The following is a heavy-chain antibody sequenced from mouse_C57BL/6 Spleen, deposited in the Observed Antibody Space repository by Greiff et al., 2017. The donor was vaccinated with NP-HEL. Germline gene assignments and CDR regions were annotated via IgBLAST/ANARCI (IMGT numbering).Heavy chain of an antibody. CDR3: TGYYGSSYVGAMDY. CDR1: GYTFTSYW. Sequence: EVQLQQSGTVLARPGASVKMSCKTSGYTFTSYWMHWVKQRPGQGLEWIGAIYPGNSDTSYNQKFKGKAKLTAVTSASTAYMELSSLTNEDSAVYYCTGYYGSSYVGAMDYWGQGTSVTVSS. D-gene: IGHD1-1*01. V-gene: IGHV1-5*01. CDR2: IYPGNSDT. J-gene: IGHJ4*01.